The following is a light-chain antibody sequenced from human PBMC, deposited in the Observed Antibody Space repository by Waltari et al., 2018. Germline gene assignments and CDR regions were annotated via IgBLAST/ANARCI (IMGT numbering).Light chain of an antibody. J-gene: IGLJ2*01. Sequence: QSALTQPASVSGSPGQSITISCTRTSSDVGGYNDVSWYQQHPGKAPKLIIFDVSNRPSGVSSRFSGSKSGNTASLTISGLQAQDEADYYCSSYISSDTLELFGGGTSLTVL. CDR3: SSYISSDTLEL. V-gene: IGLV2-14*03. CDR1: SSDVGGYND. CDR2: DVS.